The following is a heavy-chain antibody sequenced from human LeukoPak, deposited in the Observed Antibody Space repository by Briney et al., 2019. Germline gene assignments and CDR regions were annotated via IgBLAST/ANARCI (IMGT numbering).Heavy chain of an antibody. V-gene: IGHV4-59*01. Sequence: SSETLSLTCTVSGGSISNYYWYWMRQPPGKGLEWVGYTFYSGNAKYNPSLKSRVTISVDTSKNQFSLKLNSVTAADTAVYYCAIGGPEASAGLSWFDPWGQGTLVTVSS. CDR2: TFYSGNA. CDR3: AIGGPEASAGLSWFDP. CDR1: GGSISNYY. D-gene: IGHD1-14*01. J-gene: IGHJ5*02.